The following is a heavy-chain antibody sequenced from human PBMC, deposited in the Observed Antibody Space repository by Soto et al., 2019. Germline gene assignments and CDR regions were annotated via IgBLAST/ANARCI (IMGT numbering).Heavy chain of an antibody. CDR3: ARHFVAVVIKGWGY. D-gene: IGHD3-10*01. Sequence: PSETLSLTCAASGGSISSGGYYWDWLRQPPGKGLEWIGTTYYNGNAYYNPSLRSRVSMSVDTSKNQFSLKLISVTAADTAVYYCARHFVAVVIKGWGYWGQGKLVTVSS. J-gene: IGHJ4*02. CDR2: TYYNGNA. V-gene: IGHV4-39*01. CDR1: GGSISSGGYY.